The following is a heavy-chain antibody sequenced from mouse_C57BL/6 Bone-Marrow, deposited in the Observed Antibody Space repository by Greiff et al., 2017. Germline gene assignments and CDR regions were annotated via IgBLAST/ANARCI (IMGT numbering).Heavy chain of an antibody. CDR2: IYPRSGNT. D-gene: IGHD2-3*01. V-gene: IGHV1-81*01. CDR3: ARWGYCYYYAMDY. J-gene: IGHJ4*01. CDR1: GYTFTSYG. Sequence: VKLMESGAELARPGASVTLSCKASGYTFTSYGISWVKQSTGKGLEWIGEIYPRSGNTYYNEKFKGKATLTADKSSSTAYMELRSLTTEDSAVYFCARWGYCYYYAMDYWGQGTSVTVSS.